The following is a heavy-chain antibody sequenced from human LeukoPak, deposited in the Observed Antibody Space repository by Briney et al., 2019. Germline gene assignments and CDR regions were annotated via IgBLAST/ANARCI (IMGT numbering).Heavy chain of an antibody. D-gene: IGHD3-22*01. CDR3: ARPYYYDSSGYEYYYYYMDV. V-gene: IGHV3-48*01. Sequence: GGSLRLSCAASGFTFSSYSMNWVRQAPGKGLEWVSYISSSSSTIYYADSVKGRFTISRDNAKNSLYLQMNSLRVEDTAVYYCARPYYYDSSGYEYYYYYMDVWGKGTTVTVSS. CDR2: ISSSSSTI. CDR1: GFTFSSYS. J-gene: IGHJ6*03.